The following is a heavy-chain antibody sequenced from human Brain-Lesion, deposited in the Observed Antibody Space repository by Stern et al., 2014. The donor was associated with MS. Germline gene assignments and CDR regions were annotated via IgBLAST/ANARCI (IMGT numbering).Heavy chain of an antibody. Sequence: VQLVESGGGVVQPGRPLRLSCVASGFTFGSCAMHWVRQAPGKGLEWVAGVSYDGSNKYYADSVKGRFTISGDNSQNTLYMQMSSLRPEDTAVYYCAKDRQYLTYFFDHWGQGSLVTVSS. CDR2: VSYDGSNK. CDR3: AKDRQYLTYFFDH. CDR1: GFTFGSCA. J-gene: IGHJ5*02. D-gene: IGHD2/OR15-2a*01. V-gene: IGHV3-30*18.